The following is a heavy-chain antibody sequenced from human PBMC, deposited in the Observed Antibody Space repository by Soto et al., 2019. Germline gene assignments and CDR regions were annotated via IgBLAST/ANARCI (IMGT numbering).Heavy chain of an antibody. CDR3: AKDRYYYGSGSYSYYYYYMDV. CDR2: ISYDGSNK. J-gene: IGHJ6*03. V-gene: IGHV3-30*18. Sequence: VAVISYDGSNKYYADSVKGRFTISRDNSKNTLYLQMNSLRAEDTAVYYCAKDRYYYGSGSYSYYYYYMDVWGKGTTVTVSS. D-gene: IGHD3-10*01.